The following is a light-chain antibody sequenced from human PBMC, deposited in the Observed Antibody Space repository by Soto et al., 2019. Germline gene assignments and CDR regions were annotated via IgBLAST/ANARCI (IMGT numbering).Light chain of an antibody. V-gene: IGLV2-14*01. Sequence: QSVLTQPASVSGSPGQSITISCPATSSDVGGFNYVYWYQQHPGKAPKLMIYEVNNRPSGVSNRFSGSKSGNTASLTISGLQAEDEADYYCSSYTSSSTFYVFGSGTKVTVL. CDR3: SSYTSSSTFYV. CDR1: SSDVGGFNY. CDR2: EVN. J-gene: IGLJ1*01.